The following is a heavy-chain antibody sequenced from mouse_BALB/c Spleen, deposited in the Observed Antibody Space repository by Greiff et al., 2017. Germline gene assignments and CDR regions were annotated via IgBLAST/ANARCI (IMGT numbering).Heavy chain of an antibody. CDR1: GFTFSSYA. CDR2: ISSGGST. V-gene: IGHV5-6-5*01. D-gene: IGHD2-10*02. CDR3: AREGYGNGGTWFAY. Sequence: VESGGGLVKPGGSLKLSCAASGFTFSSYAMSWVRQTPEKRLEWVASISSGGSTYYPDSVKGRFTISRDNARNILYLQMSSLRSEDTAMYYCAREGYGNGGTWFAYWGQGTLVTVSA. J-gene: IGHJ3*01.